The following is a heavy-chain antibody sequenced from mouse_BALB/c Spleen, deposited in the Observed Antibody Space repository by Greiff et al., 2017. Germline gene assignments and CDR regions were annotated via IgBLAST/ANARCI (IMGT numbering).Heavy chain of an antibody. D-gene: IGHD2-10*02. CDR3: ARGAYGNAYAMDY. V-gene: IGHV5-17*02. CDR2: ISSGSSTI. Sequence: EVQRVESGGGLVQPGGSRKLSCAASGFTFSSFGMHWVRQAPEKGLEWVAYISSGSSTIYYADTVKGRFTISRDNPKNTLFLQMTSLRSEDTAMYYCARGAYGNAYAMDYWGQGTSVTVSS. J-gene: IGHJ4*01. CDR1: GFTFSSFG.